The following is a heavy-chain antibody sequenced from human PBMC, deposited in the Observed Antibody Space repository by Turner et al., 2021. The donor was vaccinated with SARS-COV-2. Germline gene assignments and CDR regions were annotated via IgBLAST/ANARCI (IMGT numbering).Heavy chain of an antibody. J-gene: IGHJ4*02. V-gene: IGHV3-7*03. CDR1: GFTFSSYW. CDR2: IKQDGSEK. CDR3: AKMASSSWYFDY. Sequence: EVQLVESGGGLVQPGGFLRLSCAASGFTFSSYWMSRVRQAPGKGLEWVANIKQDGSEKFYVDSVKGRFTISRDNAKNSLYLQMNSLRAEDTAVYYCAKMASSSWYFDYWGQGTLVTVSS. D-gene: IGHD6-13*01.